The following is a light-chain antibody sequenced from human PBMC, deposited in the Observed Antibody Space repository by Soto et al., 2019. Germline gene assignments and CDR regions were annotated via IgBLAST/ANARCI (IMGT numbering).Light chain of an antibody. CDR3: QQYGSSPLT. CDR1: QSLSSNS. V-gene: IGKV3-20*01. Sequence: EIVLTQSPGTLSLSPGERATLSCRAGQSLSSNSLAWYQQKPGQAPRLLIFGASIRATGIPDRFSGSGSGTDFSLTISRLEPEDVAVYFCQQYGSSPLTFGGGTKVEIK. J-gene: IGKJ4*01. CDR2: GAS.